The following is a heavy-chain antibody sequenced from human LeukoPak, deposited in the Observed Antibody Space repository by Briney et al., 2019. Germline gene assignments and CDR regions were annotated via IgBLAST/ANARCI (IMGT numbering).Heavy chain of an antibody. V-gene: IGHV4-39*01. CDR2: IRYSGST. D-gene: IGHD5/OR15-5a*01. CDR3: ATSDTVSTYNWFDP. CDR1: GGSVSSNTYF. J-gene: IGHJ5*02. Sequence: SETLSLTCNVSGGSVSSNTYFWGWIRRPPGKGLEWIGSIRYSGSTYYNPSLKSRVTISVDTSKNQFSLNLSSLTAADTAVYYCATSDTVSTYNWFDPWGQGTLVTVS.